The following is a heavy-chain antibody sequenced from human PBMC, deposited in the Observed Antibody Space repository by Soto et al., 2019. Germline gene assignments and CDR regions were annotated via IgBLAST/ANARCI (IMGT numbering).Heavy chain of an antibody. Sequence: PSETLSLTCAVYGGSFSGYYWSWIRQPPGKGLEWIGEINHSGSTNYNPSLKSRVTISVDTSKNQFSLKLSSVTAADTAVYYCARGLFGEFPIDYWGQGTLVTVSS. D-gene: IGHD3-10*01. CDR3: ARGLFGEFPIDY. V-gene: IGHV4-34*01. J-gene: IGHJ4*02. CDR1: GGSFSGYY. CDR2: INHSGST.